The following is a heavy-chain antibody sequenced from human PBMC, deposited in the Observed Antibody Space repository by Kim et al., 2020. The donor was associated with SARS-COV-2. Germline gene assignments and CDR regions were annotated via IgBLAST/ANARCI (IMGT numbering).Heavy chain of an antibody. CDR3: VASRDAY. J-gene: IGHJ4*02. CDR2: IGSSVST. CDR1: GFTFSNSA. V-gene: IGHV3-23*01. Sequence: GGSLRLSCAASGFTFSNSAMAWVRQAPGKGLEWVSVIGSSVSTYYADSVKGRFTISRDNSRNTLYLQMNSLRAEDTAVYYCVASRDAYWGQGTLVTVSS.